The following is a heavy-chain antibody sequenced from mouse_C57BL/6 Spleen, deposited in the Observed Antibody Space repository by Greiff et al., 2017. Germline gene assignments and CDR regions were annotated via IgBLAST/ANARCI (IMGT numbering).Heavy chain of an antibody. D-gene: IGHD1-3*01. CDR2: NYPGDGDT. Sequence: QVQLKESGPELVKPGASVKISCKASGYAFSSSWLNWVKQRPGTGLEWIGRNYPGDGDTNYNGKFKGKATLTADNSSSTAYMQLSSLTSEDSAVYFCAREPAKGYAMDYWGQGTSVTVSS. CDR1: GYAFSSSW. CDR3: AREPAKGYAMDY. J-gene: IGHJ4*01. V-gene: IGHV1-82*01.